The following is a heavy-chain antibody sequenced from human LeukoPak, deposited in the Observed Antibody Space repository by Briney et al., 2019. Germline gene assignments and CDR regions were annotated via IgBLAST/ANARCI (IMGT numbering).Heavy chain of an antibody. Sequence: PSETLTLTCTVSGGSISSGGYYWSWIRQHPGKGLEWIGYIYYSGSTYYNPSLKSRVTISVDTSKNQFSLKLSSVTAADTAVYYCARDSSGKDGMDVWGQGTTVTVSS. J-gene: IGHJ6*02. V-gene: IGHV4-31*03. CDR2: IYYSGST. CDR1: GGSISSGGYY. D-gene: IGHD3-10*01. CDR3: ARDSSGKDGMDV.